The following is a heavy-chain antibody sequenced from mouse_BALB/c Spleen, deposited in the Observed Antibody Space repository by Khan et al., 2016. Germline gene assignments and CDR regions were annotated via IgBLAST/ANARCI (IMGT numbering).Heavy chain of an antibody. D-gene: IGHD1-1*01. Sequence: QVQLQQSGTELVKPGASVKMSCKATAYTFSNYWIEWIKQRPGHGLEWIGEIFPGSGRTIYTEKFKDKATFTADTSSNTAYIQLSSLTSEDSAVYYCARRGGNYWYFDVWGAGTAVTVSS. J-gene: IGHJ1*01. V-gene: IGHV1-9*01. CDR1: AYTFSNYW. CDR2: IFPGSGRT. CDR3: ARRGGNYWYFDV.